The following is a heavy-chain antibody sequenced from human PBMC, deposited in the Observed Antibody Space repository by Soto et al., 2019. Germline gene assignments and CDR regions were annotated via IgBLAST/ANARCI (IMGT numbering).Heavy chain of an antibody. D-gene: IGHD2-21*02. Sequence: QITLKESGATLVKPTQTLTLTCTFSGFSLSTSGVGVGWIRQPPGKALEGLALIYWDYDKCYSPSLMRRLTSSKDNSKNQVVLTMTNTDPVDTATYHCIPSRCSGDCFQSYASHNYYGMDVWGQGTTVTVSS. CDR3: IPSRCSGDCFQSYASHNYYGMDV. CDR2: IYWDYDK. CDR1: GFSLSTSGVG. J-gene: IGHJ6*02. V-gene: IGHV2-5*02.